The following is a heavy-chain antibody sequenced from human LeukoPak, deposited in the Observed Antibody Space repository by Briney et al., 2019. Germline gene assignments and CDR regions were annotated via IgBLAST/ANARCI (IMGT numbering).Heavy chain of an antibody. J-gene: IGHJ4*02. CDR2: ISYDGSNK. Sequence: GGSLRLSCGASGFTFSSYSMNWVRQAPGKGLEWVAVISYDGSNKYYADSVKGRFTISRDNSKNTLYLQMNSLRAEDTAVYYCARGRRGYSSSWDYFDYWGQGTLVTVSS. CDR1: GFTFSSYS. V-gene: IGHV3-30*03. D-gene: IGHD6-13*01. CDR3: ARGRRGYSSSWDYFDY.